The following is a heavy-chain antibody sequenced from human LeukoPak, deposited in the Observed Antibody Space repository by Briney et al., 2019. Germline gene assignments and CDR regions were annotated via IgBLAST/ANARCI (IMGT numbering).Heavy chain of an antibody. CDR1: GFTFNSYA. V-gene: IGHV3-23*01. Sequence: GVSLRLSCAASGFTFNSYAMSWVRQAPGKGLEWVIAISGSGGSTYYADSVKGRFTIYRDNSKNTLYLQMNSLRAEDTAVYYCASRAGTPCGYWGQGTMVTVSS. J-gene: IGHJ4*02. CDR3: ASRAGTPCGY. CDR2: ISGSGGST. D-gene: IGHD6-13*01.